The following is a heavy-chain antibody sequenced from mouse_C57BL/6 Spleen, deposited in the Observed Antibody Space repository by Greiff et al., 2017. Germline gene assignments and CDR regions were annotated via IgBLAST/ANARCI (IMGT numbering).Heavy chain of an antibody. J-gene: IGHJ4*01. CDR1: GYTFTDYE. Sequence: VQLQQSGAELVRPGASVTLSCKASGYTFTDYEMHWVKQTPVHGLEWIGAIDPETGGTAYNQKFKGKAILTADKSSSTAYMELRSLTSEDSAVYYCTRTTTAQIDYWGQGTSVTVSS. CDR2: IDPETGGT. D-gene: IGHD1-2*01. CDR3: TRTTTAQIDY. V-gene: IGHV1-15*01.